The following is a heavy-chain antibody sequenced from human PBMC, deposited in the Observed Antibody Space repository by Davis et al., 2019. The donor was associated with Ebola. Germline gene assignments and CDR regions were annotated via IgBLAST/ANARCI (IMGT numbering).Heavy chain of an antibody. J-gene: IGHJ5*02. V-gene: IGHV1-2*04. CDR2: INPNSGGT. Sequence: ASVKVSCKASGYTFTGYYMHWVRQAPGQGLEWMGWINPNSGGTNYAQKFQGWVTMTRDTSISTAHMELSSLRSEDTAVYYCARDRYNWNAGAFDPWGQGTLVTVSS. CDR1: GYTFTGYY. CDR3: ARDRYNWNAGAFDP. D-gene: IGHD1-20*01.